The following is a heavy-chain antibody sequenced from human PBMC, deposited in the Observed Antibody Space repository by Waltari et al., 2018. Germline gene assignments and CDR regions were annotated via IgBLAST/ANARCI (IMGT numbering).Heavy chain of an antibody. V-gene: IGHV3-23*01. CDR2: ISGSSGST. CDR3: AKDEWITIFGVVIIGDIDY. J-gene: IGHJ4*02. D-gene: IGHD3-3*01. CDR1: GFNFSNYA. Sequence: EVQLLESGGGLIQPGGSLRLSCAASGFNFSNYAMSWVRQAPGKGLEWVSAISGSSGSTYYADSVMGRFTVSRDNSKNTLYLQMNSLRAEDTAVYYCAKDEWITIFGVVIIGDIDYWGQGTLVTVSS.